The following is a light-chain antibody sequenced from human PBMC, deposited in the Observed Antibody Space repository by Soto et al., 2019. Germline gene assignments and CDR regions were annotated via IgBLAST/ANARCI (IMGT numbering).Light chain of an antibody. CDR2: EVY. V-gene: IGLV2-23*02. Sequence: QSVLTQPASVSGSPGQSITISCTGTSRNVGNYSLVSWYQQHPGKAPKLMIYEVYKRPSGVSNRFSGSKSGITASLTISGLQAEDEADYYCCSYAGSDTYVFGTGTRSPS. CDR1: SRNVGNYSL. CDR3: CSYAGSDTYV. J-gene: IGLJ1*01.